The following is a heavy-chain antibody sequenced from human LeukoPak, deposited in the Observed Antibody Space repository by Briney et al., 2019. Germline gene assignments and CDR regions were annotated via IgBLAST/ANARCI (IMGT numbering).Heavy chain of an antibody. D-gene: IGHD1-26*01. CDR1: GFTFSSYS. CDR3: ASLFGATYYFDY. J-gene: IGHJ4*02. Sequence: PGGSLRLSCAASGFTFSSYSMNWVRQAPGKGLGWVSSISSSSSYIYYADSVKGRFTISRDNAKNSLYLQMNSLRAEDTAVYYCASLFGATYYFDYWGQGTLVTVSS. V-gene: IGHV3-21*01. CDR2: ISSSSSYI.